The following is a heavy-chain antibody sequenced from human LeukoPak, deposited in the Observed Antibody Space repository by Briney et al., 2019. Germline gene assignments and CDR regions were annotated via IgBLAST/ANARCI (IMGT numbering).Heavy chain of an antibody. CDR1: GYTFTGYY. J-gene: IGHJ4*02. Sequence: ASVKVSCKASGYTFTGYYMHWVRQAPGQGLEWMGWINPNSGGTNYAQKFQGRVTMTRDTSISTAYMELSRLRSDDTAVYYCARGFKEVQLWLRLHYFDYWGQGTLVTVSS. D-gene: IGHD5-18*01. V-gene: IGHV1-2*02. CDR2: INPNSGGT. CDR3: ARGFKEVQLWLRLHYFDY.